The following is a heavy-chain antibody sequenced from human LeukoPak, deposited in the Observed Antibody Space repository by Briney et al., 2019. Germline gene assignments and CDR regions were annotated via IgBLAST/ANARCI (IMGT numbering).Heavy chain of an antibody. CDR3: ARARGIAVAGTRDAFDI. J-gene: IGHJ3*02. D-gene: IGHD6-19*01. Sequence: SETLSLTCTVSGASISNSFYFWGWVRQPPGTGLEWIGHIRYSGSAYHNPSLKSRVTISVDTSKNQVSLKLSSVTAADTAVYYCARARGIAVAGTRDAFDIWGQGTMVTVSS. V-gene: IGHV4-39*01. CDR1: GASISNSFYF. CDR2: IRYSGSA.